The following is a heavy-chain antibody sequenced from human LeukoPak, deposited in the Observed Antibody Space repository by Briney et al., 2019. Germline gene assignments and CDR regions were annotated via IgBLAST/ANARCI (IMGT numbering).Heavy chain of an antibody. Sequence: SSETLSLTCTVSGGSISNYYWNWIRQPPGKGREWIGYIYYSGSTNYNPSLKSRVTISVDTSKNQFSLKVNSMTAADTAVYYCTRGIFGVVIGYYYYYMDVWGKGTTVTVSS. CDR1: GGSISNYY. CDR3: TRGIFGVVIGYYYYYMDV. V-gene: IGHV4-59*01. D-gene: IGHD3-3*01. CDR2: IYYSGST. J-gene: IGHJ6*03.